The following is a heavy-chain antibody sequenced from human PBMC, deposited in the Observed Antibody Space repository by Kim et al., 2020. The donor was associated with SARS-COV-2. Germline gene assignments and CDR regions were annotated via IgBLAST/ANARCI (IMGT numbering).Heavy chain of an antibody. CDR3: AKDRGDYYASGSYDF. V-gene: IGHV3-23*01. Sequence: DPVKGRFTVSRDNSRNTVFLQMNSLRVDDTAVYYCAKDRGDYYASGSYDFWGQGIRVTVSS. J-gene: IGHJ4*02. D-gene: IGHD3-10*01.